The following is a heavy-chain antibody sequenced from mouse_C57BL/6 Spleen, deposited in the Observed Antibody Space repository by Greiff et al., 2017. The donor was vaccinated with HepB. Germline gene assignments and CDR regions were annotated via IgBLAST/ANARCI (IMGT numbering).Heavy chain of an antibody. CDR1: GYTFTSYW. V-gene: IGHV1-64*01. CDR2: IHPNSGST. CDR3: ARTEVLRSLFDY. Sequence: QVQLKQPGAELVKPGASVKLSCKASGYTFTSYWMHWLKQRPGQGLEWIGMIHPNSGSTNYNEKFKSKATLTVDKSSSTAYMQLSSLTSEDSAVYYCARTEVLRSLFDYWGQGTTLTVSS. D-gene: IGHD1-1*01. J-gene: IGHJ2*01.